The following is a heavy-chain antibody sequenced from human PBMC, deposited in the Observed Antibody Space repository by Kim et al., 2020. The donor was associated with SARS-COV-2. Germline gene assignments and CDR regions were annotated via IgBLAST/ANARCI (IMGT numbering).Heavy chain of an antibody. Sequence: GGSLRLSCAASGFTFSNYAISWVRQAPGKGLEWVSAISGSGGTTYYADSVKGRFTISRDNSKNTLYLQMNSLRAEDTAVYYCAKDVHFDFWSGYYWDSWGQGTLVTVSS. V-gene: IGHV3-23*01. CDR1: GFTFSNYA. CDR2: ISGSGGTT. CDR3: AKDVHFDFWSGYYWDS. J-gene: IGHJ4*02. D-gene: IGHD3-3*01.